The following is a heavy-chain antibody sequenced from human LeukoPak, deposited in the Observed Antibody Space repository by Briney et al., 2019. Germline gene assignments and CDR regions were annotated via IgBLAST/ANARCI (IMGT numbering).Heavy chain of an antibody. CDR2: INHSGST. CDR1: GGSFSGYY. Sequence: SETLSLTCAVYGGSFSGYYWSWIRQPPGKGLEWIGEINHSGSTNYNPSLKSRVTISVDTSKNQFSLKLNSVTAADTAVYYCARRVAATSYFDYWGQGTLVIVFS. CDR3: ARRVAATSYFDY. J-gene: IGHJ4*02. V-gene: IGHV4-34*01. D-gene: IGHD2-15*01.